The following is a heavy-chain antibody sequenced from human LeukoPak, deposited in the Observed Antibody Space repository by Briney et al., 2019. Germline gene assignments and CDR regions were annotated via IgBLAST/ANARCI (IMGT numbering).Heavy chain of an antibody. CDR3: ARVEMATISLDY. J-gene: IGHJ4*02. V-gene: IGHV4-30-2*01. CDR2: IYHRGST. Sequence: SETLSLTCAVSGGSISSGGYSWSWIRQPPGTGLEWIGYIYHRGSTYYNPSLKSRVTISVDRSKNQFSLKLSSVTAADTAVYYCARVEMATISLDYWGQGTLVTVSS. D-gene: IGHD5-24*01. CDR1: GGSISSGGYS.